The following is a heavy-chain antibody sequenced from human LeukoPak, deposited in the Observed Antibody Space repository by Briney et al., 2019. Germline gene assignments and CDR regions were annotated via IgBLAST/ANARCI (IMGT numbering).Heavy chain of an antibody. CDR1: GYSFTSYW. Sequence: GESLKISCKGSGYSFTSYWIGWVRQMPGKGLEWMGIIYPGDSDTRYSPSFQGLVTISADKSISTAYLQWSSLKASDTAMYYCARHRGSSWPYYYYYGMDVWGQGTTVTVSS. D-gene: IGHD6-13*01. CDR2: IYPGDSDT. J-gene: IGHJ6*02. CDR3: ARHRGSSWPYYYYYGMDV. V-gene: IGHV5-51*01.